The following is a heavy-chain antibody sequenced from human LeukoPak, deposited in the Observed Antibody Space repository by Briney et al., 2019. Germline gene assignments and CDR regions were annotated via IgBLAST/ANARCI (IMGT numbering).Heavy chain of an antibody. D-gene: IGHD3-16*01. CDR1: GFTFSSYT. J-gene: IGHJ5*02. CDR2: ITTSDGNT. V-gene: IGHV3-23*01. Sequence: GGSLRLSCAASGFTFSSYTMSWVRQAPGKGLEWVLTITTSDGNTYYADSVKGRFTVSRDNSKNTLFLQMNSLRAEVTAVYYCAKDGGLWVPPPWGTPWGRGPLVPASS. CDR3: AKDGGLWVPPPWGTP.